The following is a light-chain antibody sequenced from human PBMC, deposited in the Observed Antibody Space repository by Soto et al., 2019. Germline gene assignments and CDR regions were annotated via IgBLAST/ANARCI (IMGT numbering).Light chain of an antibody. Sequence: QSVLTQPASVSRSPGQSITISCSGTSSDIGSYDNVAWFQQSPGKTPKLIIYSVSNRPSGVSYRFSGSKSGNTASLTISALQDEGEADYFCISYTVSRSYVFGTGTRSPS. J-gene: IGLJ1*01. CDR1: SSDIGSYDN. CDR3: ISYTVSRSYV. V-gene: IGLV2-14*01. CDR2: SVS.